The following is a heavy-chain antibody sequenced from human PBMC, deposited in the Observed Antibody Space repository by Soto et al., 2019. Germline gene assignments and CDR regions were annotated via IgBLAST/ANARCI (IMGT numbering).Heavy chain of an antibody. J-gene: IGHJ4*02. CDR1: GGTFSSYA. CDR3: ALWWVLDIVLVPAVPFDY. Sequence: QVQLVQSGAEVKKPGSSVKVSCKASGGTFSSYAISWVRQAPGQGLEWMGGIIPIFGTANYAQKFQGRVTITADESTSTAYKELSSLRSKDTAVYYSALWWVLDIVLVPAVPFDYWGQGTLVNVSS. V-gene: IGHV1-69*12. D-gene: IGHD2-2*03. CDR2: IIPIFGTA.